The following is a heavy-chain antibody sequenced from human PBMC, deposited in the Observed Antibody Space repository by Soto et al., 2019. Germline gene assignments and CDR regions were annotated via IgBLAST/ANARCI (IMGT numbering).Heavy chain of an antibody. D-gene: IGHD4-17*01. CDR1: GFTFSSYG. CDR3: AKSTGPYGGNFGHDY. CDR2: TSYDGSNK. J-gene: IGHJ4*02. V-gene: IGHV3-30*18. Sequence: GGSLRLSCAASGFTFSSYGMHWVRQAPGNGLEWVALTSYDGSNKYYAVSVRGRFTISRDNSKNTLYLQMNSLRAEDTALYYCAKSTGPYGGNFGHDYWGQGTLVTVSS.